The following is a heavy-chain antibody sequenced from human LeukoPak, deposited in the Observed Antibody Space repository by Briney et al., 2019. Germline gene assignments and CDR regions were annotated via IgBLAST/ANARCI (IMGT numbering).Heavy chain of an antibody. V-gene: IGHV4-34*01. CDR1: GGSFSGYY. Sequence: SETLSLTCAVYGGSFSGYYWSWIRQPPGKGLEWIGEINHSGSTNYNPSLKSRVTISVDTSKNQFSLKLSSVTAADTAVYYCARATAVAGSVDYWGQGTRVTVSA. CDR2: INHSGST. J-gene: IGHJ4*02. D-gene: IGHD6-19*01. CDR3: ARATAVAGSVDY.